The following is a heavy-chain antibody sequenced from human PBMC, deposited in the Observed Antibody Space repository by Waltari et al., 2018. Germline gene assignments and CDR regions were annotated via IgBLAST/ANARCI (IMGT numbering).Heavy chain of an antibody. CDR2: INEDGSKS. CDR3: ASGPDHGDF. V-gene: IGHV3-7*01. Sequence: EMQLVESGGGLVQPGGSLRLFCAASEFTFRNYWMTWVRQAPGGGLGWVANINEDGSKSFYVDSVKGRFTISRDNAKNSLYLQMNSLRAEDTAIYYCASGPDHGDFWGQGTLVTVSS. J-gene: IGHJ4*02. CDR1: EFTFRNYW.